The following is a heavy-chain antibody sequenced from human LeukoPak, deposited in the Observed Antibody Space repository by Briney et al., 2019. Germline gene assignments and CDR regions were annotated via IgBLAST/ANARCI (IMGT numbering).Heavy chain of an antibody. CDR3: ARVNDSTGLLTPIDY. CDR1: GFTFSSYS. Sequence: GGSLRLSCAASGFTFSSYSMNWVRQAPGKGLEWVSSISSSSNYIYYADSVKGRFTISRDNAKNSLYLQMNSLRAEDTAVYYCARVNDSTGLLTPIDYWGQGTLVTVSS. J-gene: IGHJ4*02. CDR2: ISSSSNYI. D-gene: IGHD3-22*01. V-gene: IGHV3-21*01.